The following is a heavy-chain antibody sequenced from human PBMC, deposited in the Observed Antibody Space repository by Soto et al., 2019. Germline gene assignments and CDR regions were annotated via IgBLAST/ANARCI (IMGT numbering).Heavy chain of an antibody. CDR2: ISDTGGSN. D-gene: IGHD6-6*01. CDR3: AKGSASSRPYYFDY. V-gene: IGHV3-23*01. CDR1: GFTFRSDA. Sequence: GGSLRLSCAASGFTFRSDAMSWVRQAPGKGQGWVGAISDTGGSNYYADSVKGRFTISRDNSKNTLYLQMNSLGAEDMALYYCAKGSASSRPYYFDYWGQGTLVTVSS. J-gene: IGHJ4*02.